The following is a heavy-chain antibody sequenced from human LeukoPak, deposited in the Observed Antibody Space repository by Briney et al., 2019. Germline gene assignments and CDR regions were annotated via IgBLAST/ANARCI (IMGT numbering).Heavy chain of an antibody. D-gene: IGHD2-2*01. V-gene: IGHV1-69*04. CDR3: ARGNCSSTSCYVGYYYYGMDV. CDR1: GGTFSSYA. J-gene: IGHJ6*02. Sequence: ASVKVSCKASGGTFSSYAISWVRQAPGQGLEWMGRIIPILGIANYAQKFQGRVTITADKSTSTAYMELSSLGSEDTAVYYCARGNCSSTSCYVGYYYYGMDVWGQGTTVTVSS. CDR2: IIPILGIA.